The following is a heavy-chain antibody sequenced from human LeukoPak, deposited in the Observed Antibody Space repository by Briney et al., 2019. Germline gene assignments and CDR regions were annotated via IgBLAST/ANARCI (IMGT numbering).Heavy chain of an antibody. J-gene: IGHJ6*03. CDR2: IFSNDEK. CDR3: ARLNSSGWYLTGYYYYYMDV. V-gene: IGHV2-26*01. D-gene: IGHD6-19*01. Sequence: SGPVLVKPTETLTLTCTVSGFSLSNARMGVSWIRQPPGKALEWLAHIFSNDEKSYSTSLKSRLTISKDTSKSQVVLTMTNMDPVDTATYYCARLNSSGWYLTGYYYYYMDVWGKGTTVTASS. CDR1: GFSLSNARMG.